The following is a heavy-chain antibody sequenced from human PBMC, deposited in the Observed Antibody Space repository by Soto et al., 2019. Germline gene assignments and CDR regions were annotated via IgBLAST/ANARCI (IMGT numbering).Heavy chain of an antibody. D-gene: IGHD2-15*01. CDR3: ARHGQYCSGGSCYFVWFDS. Sequence: SETLSLTCTVSGGSISSGGYYWSWIRQHPGKGLEWIGYINYSGSTYYNPSLKSRVTILVDTSKNQFSLKLSSVTAADTAVYYCARHGQYCSGGSCYFVWFDSWGQGTLVTVSS. CDR2: INYSGST. CDR1: GGSISSGGYY. J-gene: IGHJ5*01. V-gene: IGHV4-61*08.